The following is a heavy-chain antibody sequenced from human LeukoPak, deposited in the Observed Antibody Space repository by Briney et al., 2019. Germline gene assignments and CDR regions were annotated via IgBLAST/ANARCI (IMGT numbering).Heavy chain of an antibody. J-gene: IGHJ4*02. CDR3: AKDMSPSGWYLDY. V-gene: IGHV3-9*01. Sequence: GRSLRLSCAASGFTFDGYAMHWVRQAPGKGLEWVSGISWNSGSIGYADSGKGRFTISRDNDKNSLYLKMNSLRAEDTALYYCAKDMSPSGWYLDYWGQGTLVTVSS. CDR1: GFTFDGYA. D-gene: IGHD6-19*01. CDR2: ISWNSGSI.